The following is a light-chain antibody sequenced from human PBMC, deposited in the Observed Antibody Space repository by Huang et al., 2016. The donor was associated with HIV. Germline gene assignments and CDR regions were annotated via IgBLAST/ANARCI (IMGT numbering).Light chain of an antibody. V-gene: IGKV1-5*01. CDR2: EAS. J-gene: IGKJ2*01. CDR1: QSIIRV. CDR3: QQYNTFPYT. Sequence: DIQMTQSPSTLSASVGDRVTITCRASQSIIRVLAWYQQKPGKVPKLLSYEASSLESGAPSTFSGSGSGTEFTLTINSLQPDNFATYYCQQYNTFPYTFGQGTKLEIK.